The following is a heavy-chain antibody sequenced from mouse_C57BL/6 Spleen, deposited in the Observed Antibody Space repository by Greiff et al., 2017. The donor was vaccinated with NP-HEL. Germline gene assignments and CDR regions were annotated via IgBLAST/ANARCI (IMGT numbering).Heavy chain of an antibody. CDR2: IDPNSGGT. Sequence: VHLQQPGAELVKPGASVKLSCKASGYTFTSYWMHWVQQRPGRGLEWIGRIDPNSGGTKYNEKFKSKAKLTVDKPSSTAYRQLSSLTSEDSAVYYCARACDGYWNAFDYWGQGTTLTVSS. CDR1: GYTFTSYW. J-gene: IGHJ2*01. V-gene: IGHV1-72*01. D-gene: IGHD2-3*01. CDR3: ARACDGYWNAFDY.